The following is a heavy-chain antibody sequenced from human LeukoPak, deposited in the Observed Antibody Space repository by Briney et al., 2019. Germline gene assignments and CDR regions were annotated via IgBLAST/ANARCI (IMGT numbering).Heavy chain of an antibody. CDR1: GYTFTSYD. Sequence: ASVKVSCKASGYTFTSYDINWVRQAPGQGLEWMGWITAYNGNTRYAQKFQGRLTLTTDTSTTTAYMEVTNLRSDDTAVYYCARSQTTGFGESINYWGQGTLVTVSS. CDR3: ARSQTTGFGESINY. V-gene: IGHV1-18*01. D-gene: IGHD3-10*01. J-gene: IGHJ4*02. CDR2: ITAYNGNT.